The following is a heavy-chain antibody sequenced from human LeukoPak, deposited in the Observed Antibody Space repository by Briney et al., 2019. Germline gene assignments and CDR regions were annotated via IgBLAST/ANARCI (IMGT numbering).Heavy chain of an antibody. CDR2: IYYSGST. Sequence: PSETLSLTCTVSGGSISSYYWSWIRQPPGKGLEWIGYIYYSGSTNYNPSLKSRVTISVDTSKNQFSLKLSSVTAADTAVYYCARAAAAAGTHFDYWGQGTLVTVSS. D-gene: IGHD6-13*01. V-gene: IGHV4-59*01. J-gene: IGHJ4*02. CDR3: ARAAAAAGTHFDY. CDR1: GGSISSYY.